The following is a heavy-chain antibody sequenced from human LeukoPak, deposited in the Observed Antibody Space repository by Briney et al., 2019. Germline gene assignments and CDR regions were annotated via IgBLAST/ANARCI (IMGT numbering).Heavy chain of an antibody. CDR3: AKDEQQLVNWFDP. CDR1: GFTFSSDA. Sequence: PGGSLRLSCAASGFTFSSDAMNWVRQAPGKGLEWISAISGSGGSTYYADSVKGRFTISRDNSKNTLYLQMNSLRAEDTAVYYCAKDEQQLVNWFDPWGQGTLVTVSS. V-gene: IGHV3-23*01. J-gene: IGHJ5*02. D-gene: IGHD6-13*01. CDR2: ISGSGGST.